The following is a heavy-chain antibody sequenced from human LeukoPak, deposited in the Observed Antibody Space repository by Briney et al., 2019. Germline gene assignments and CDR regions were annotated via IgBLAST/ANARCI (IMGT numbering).Heavy chain of an antibody. J-gene: IGHJ6*03. Sequence: ASVKVSCKGSGYTFTSYYMHWVRQAPGQGLEWMGIINPSGGSTSYAQEFQGRVTMTRDTSASTVYMELSSLRSEDTAVYYCARDQLPVVAAPKSRYYYYYMDVWGKGTTVTVSS. CDR2: INPSGGST. CDR1: GYTFTSYY. D-gene: IGHD2-15*01. CDR3: ARDQLPVVAAPKSRYYYYYMDV. V-gene: IGHV1-46*01.